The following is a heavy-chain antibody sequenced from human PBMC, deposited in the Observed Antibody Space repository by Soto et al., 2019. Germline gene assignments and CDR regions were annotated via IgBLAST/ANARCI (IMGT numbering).Heavy chain of an antibody. V-gene: IGHV3-30-3*01. D-gene: IGHD3-22*01. J-gene: IGHJ3*02. CDR3: ARDFGPRSSSGYDRDAFDI. CDR1: GFTLSSYA. CDR2: ISYDGSNK. Sequence: VQLVESGGGVVQPGRSLRLSCAASGFTLSSYAMHWVRQAPGKGLEWVAVISYDGSNKYYADSVKGRFTISRDNSKNTLYLQMNSLRAEDTAVYYCARDFGPRSSSGYDRDAFDIWGQGTMVTVSS.